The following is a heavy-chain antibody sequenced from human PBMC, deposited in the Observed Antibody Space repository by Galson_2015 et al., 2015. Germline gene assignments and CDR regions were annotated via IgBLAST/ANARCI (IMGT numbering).Heavy chain of an antibody. CDR2: MNSNSGYT. V-gene: IGHV1-8*01. CDR3: ARSYSDETSGYYN. D-gene: IGHD3-22*01. Sequence: SVKVSCKASGYTFISYDINWVRQATGQGLEWMGWMNSNSGYTSYGQKFQGRVTMTRNTSISTAYMELTSLRSEDTAVYYCARSYSDETSGYYNWGQGTLVTVSS. J-gene: IGHJ4*02. CDR1: GYTFISYD.